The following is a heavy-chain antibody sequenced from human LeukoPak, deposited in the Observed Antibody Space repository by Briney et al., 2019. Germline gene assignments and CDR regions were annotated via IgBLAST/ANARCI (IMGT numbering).Heavy chain of an antibody. CDR1: GYTLTDHD. CDR2: INPGNGNT. V-gene: IGHV1-3*01. D-gene: IGHD3-22*01. Sequence: ASVKVSCKASGYTLTDHDIHWVRQAPGQRLEWMGWINPGNGNTKYSQKFQGRVTITRDTFASTAYMELRSLRSDDTAVYYCARDTYYYYSSGYLDAFDIWGQGTMVTVSS. CDR3: ARDTYYYYSSGYLDAFDI. J-gene: IGHJ3*02.